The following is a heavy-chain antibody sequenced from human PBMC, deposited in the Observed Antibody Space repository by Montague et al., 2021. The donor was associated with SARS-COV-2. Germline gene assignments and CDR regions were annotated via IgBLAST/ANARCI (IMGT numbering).Heavy chain of an antibody. CDR1: GGSFSDYP. J-gene: IGHJ4*02. D-gene: IGHD1-1*01. V-gene: IGHV4-34*01. Sequence: SETLSLTCAVYGGSFSDYPWTWIRQSPGGGLELIVKTNYGGSTKYNPSPRSRVTISLDTSKNQFTLKLTSVTAADTALYYCARGAPGYWGQGTLITVSS. CDR3: ARGAPGY. CDR2: TNYGGST.